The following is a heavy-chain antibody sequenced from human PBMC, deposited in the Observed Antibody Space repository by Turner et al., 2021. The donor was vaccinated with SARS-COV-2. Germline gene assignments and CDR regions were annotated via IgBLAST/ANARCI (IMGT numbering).Heavy chain of an antibody. J-gene: IGHJ4*02. CDR2: MNPNSGNT. CDR1: GYTFTSYD. D-gene: IGHD5-18*01. CDR3: ARTFTAMVRVDY. V-gene: IGHV1-8*01. Sequence: QVQLVQSGAEVKKPGASVKVSRKASGYTFTSYDINWVRQATGQGLGWMGWMNPNSGNTGYVQKFQGRVTMTRNTSISTAYMELSSLRSEDTAVYYCARTFTAMVRVDYWGQGTLVTVSS.